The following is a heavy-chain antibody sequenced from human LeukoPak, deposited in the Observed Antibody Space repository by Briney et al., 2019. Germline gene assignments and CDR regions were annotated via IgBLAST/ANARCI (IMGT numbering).Heavy chain of an antibody. V-gene: IGHV6-1*01. CDR3: ARDLGWFDP. D-gene: IGHD3-10*01. CDR1: GDSVSSNSAA. Sequence: SQTLSLTCAISGDSVSSNSAAWYWIRQSPSRGLEWLGRAYYRSKWYNDYAVSVKSRITINPDTSKNQFSLQLNSMIPEDTAVYYCARDLGWFDPWGQGTLVTVSS. CDR2: AYYRSKWYN. J-gene: IGHJ5*02.